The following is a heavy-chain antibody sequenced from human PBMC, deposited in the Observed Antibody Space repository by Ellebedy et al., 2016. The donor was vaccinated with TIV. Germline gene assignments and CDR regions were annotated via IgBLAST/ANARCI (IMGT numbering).Heavy chain of an antibody. CDR1: GGSFSGYY. J-gene: IGHJ2*01. CDR3: ARGPPLLWKNPWYFDL. D-gene: IGHD3-10*01. V-gene: IGHV4-34*01. CDR2: INHSGST. Sequence: SETLSLTCAVYGGSFSGYYWSWIRQPPGKGLEWIGEINHSGSTNYNPSLKSRVTISVDTSKNQFSLKLSSVTAADTAVYYCARGPPLLWKNPWYFDLWGRGTLVTVSS.